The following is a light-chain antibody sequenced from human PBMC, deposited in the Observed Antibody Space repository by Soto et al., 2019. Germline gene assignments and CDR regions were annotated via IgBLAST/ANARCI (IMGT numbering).Light chain of an antibody. Sequence: AIRMTQSPSSFSASTGDRVTITCRASQGISSYLAWYQQKPGKAPELLIYAASTLQSGVPSRFSGSGSGTDFTLTISCLQSEDFATYYCQQYYGYPWTFGQGTKVEIK. CDR3: QQYYGYPWT. V-gene: IGKV1-8*01. CDR2: AAS. J-gene: IGKJ1*01. CDR1: QGISSY.